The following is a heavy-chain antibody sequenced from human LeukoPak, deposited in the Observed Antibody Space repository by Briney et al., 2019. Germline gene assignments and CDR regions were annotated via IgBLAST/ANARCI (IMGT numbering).Heavy chain of an antibody. J-gene: IGHJ4*02. CDR1: GFTFSSYE. V-gene: IGHV3-48*03. Sequence: GGSLRLSCAASGFTFSSYEMNWVRQAPGKGLEWVSYISSSGSTIYYADSVKGRFTISRDNAKNTLYLQMNSLRAEDTAVYYCARGLSGYSSSLGYWGQGTLVTVSS. D-gene: IGHD6-19*01. CDR3: ARGLSGYSSSLGY. CDR2: ISSSGSTI.